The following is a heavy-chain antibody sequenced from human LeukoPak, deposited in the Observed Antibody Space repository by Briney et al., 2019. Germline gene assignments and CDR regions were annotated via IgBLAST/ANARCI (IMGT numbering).Heavy chain of an antibody. CDR3: ARRCYDTSGFDY. CDR2: ISGSGGSS. Sequence: GGSLRLSSGASGLTLSRYAVNCVRQAPGGGLEWVSVISGSGGSSYYADSGEGPFTITRDHHKNTMYLPMNSLRTEDTAVYYYARRCYDTSGFDYWGQGTLVTVSS. V-gene: IGHV3-23*01. CDR1: GLTLSRYA. D-gene: IGHD3-22*01. J-gene: IGHJ4*02.